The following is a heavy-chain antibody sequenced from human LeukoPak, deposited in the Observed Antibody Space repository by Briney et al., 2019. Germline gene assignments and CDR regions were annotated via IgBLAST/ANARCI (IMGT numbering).Heavy chain of an antibody. CDR3: AKLGYYDFWSGRSYYFDY. CDR1: GFTFSSYA. D-gene: IGHD3-3*01. CDR2: ISGSGDRT. V-gene: IGHV3-23*01. J-gene: IGHJ4*02. Sequence: GGSLRLSCAASGFTFSSYAMSWVRQAPGKGLEWVSGISGSGDRTYYADSVKGRFTISRDNSKNTLYLQMNSLRAEDTAVYYCAKLGYYDFWSGRSYYFDYWGQGTLVTVSS.